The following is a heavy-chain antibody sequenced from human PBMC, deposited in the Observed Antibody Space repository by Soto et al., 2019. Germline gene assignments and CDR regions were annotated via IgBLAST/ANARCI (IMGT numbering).Heavy chain of an antibody. CDR2: IYGSGVT. Sequence: SETLSLTCSVSGAVVTSGENYWSWVRQPPGKGLEWLGYIYGSGVTPYTPAPKSRVTFSLDKPNNQGPLKLRSVTAADTAVYYCVRDGTKTLRDWFDPWGQGMSVTLSS. V-gene: IGHV4-30-4*08. CDR3: VRDGTKTLRDWFDP. D-gene: IGHD1-1*01. CDR1: GAVVTSGENY. J-gene: IGHJ5*02.